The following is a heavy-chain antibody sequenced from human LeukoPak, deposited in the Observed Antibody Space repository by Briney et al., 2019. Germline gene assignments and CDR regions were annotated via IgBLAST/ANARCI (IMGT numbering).Heavy chain of an antibody. V-gene: IGHV3-23*01. D-gene: IGHD5-18*01. CDR3: AKSNWYRSGYSYGPPSPPGN. CDR1: GFTFSSYA. CDR2: ISGSGGST. J-gene: IGHJ4*02. Sequence: HPGGSLRLSCAASGFTFSSYAMSWVRQAPGKGLEWVSAISGSGGSTYYADSVKGRFTISRDNSKNTLYLQMNSLRAEDTAVYYCAKSNWYRSGYSYGPPSPPGNWGQGTLVTVSS.